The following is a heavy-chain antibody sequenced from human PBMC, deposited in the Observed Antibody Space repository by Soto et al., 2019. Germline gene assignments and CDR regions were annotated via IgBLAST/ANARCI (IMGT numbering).Heavy chain of an antibody. D-gene: IGHD3-10*01. V-gene: IGHV3-33*01. CDR3: ARQSSGGYYYYGMDV. Sequence: GSLRLSCAAFGFDFSSYGMHGVRQTPGKGLEWVAVLGFDGGGRYYADSVKGRFTISRDNSKKMLYLQMDSLRADDTAMYYCARQSSGGYYYYGMDVWGQGTTVTVSS. CDR1: GFDFSSYG. CDR2: LGFDGGGR. J-gene: IGHJ6*02.